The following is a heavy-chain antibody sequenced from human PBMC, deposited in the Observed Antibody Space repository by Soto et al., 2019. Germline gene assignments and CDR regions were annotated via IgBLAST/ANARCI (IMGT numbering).Heavy chain of an antibody. CDR3: ARGGGACSTPLAPCGPGDMDV. CDR2: INPNSGGT. V-gene: IGHV1-2*04. CDR1: GYTFTGYY. J-gene: IGHJ6*02. Sequence: ASVKVSCKASGYTFTGYYMHWVRQAPGQGLEWMGWINPNSGGTNHAQKFQGWVTMTRDTSISTAYMELSRLRSDDTAVYYCARGGGACSTPLAPCGPGDMDVWGQGTTVTVSS. D-gene: IGHD2-15*01.